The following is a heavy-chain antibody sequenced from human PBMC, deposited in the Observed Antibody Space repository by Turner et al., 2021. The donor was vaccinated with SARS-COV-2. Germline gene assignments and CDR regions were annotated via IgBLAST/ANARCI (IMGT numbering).Heavy chain of an antibody. CDR1: GFTFSRHS. J-gene: IGHJ3*02. CDR3: ARARWDYYDSSGYYPDAFDI. D-gene: IGHD3-22*01. V-gene: IGHV3-21*01. CDR2: ISSSSNYI. Sequence: EVQLVESGGGLVKPGGSLRLFCAASGFTFSRHSMNRVRQAPGKGLEWVSSISSSSNYIYYADSVKGRFTISRDNAKNSLFLQMNSLRAEDTAVYYCARARWDYYDSSGYYPDAFDIWGQGTMVTVSS.